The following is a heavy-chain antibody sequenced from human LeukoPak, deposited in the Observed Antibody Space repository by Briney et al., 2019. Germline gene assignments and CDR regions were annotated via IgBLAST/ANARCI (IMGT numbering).Heavy chain of an antibody. CDR1: GFTFSSYW. J-gene: IGHJ4*02. D-gene: IGHD6-13*01. Sequence: GGSLRLSCAASGFTFSSYWMHWVRQAPGKGLVWVSRINTDGSSTSYADSVKGRFTISRDNAKNTLYLQMNSLRAEDTAVYYCATTYSSSWYALGYWGQGTLVTVSS. V-gene: IGHV3-74*01. CDR2: INTDGSST. CDR3: ATTYSSSWYALGY.